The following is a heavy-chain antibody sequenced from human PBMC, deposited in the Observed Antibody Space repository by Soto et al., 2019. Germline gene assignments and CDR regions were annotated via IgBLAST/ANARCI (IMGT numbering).Heavy chain of an antibody. CDR3: ARSGGKAAKYNWFDP. D-gene: IGHD3-10*01. CDR2: ISHSAST. J-gene: IGHJ5*02. V-gene: IGHV4-34*01. Sequence: SETLSLTCAVYGGSFSGYSWTWIRQPPGKGLEWIGDISHSASTNYNPSLKSRVIISVDMSKSQFSLKLSSVTAADTAVYYCARSGGKAAKYNWFDPWGQGTLVTVSS. CDR1: GGSFSGYS.